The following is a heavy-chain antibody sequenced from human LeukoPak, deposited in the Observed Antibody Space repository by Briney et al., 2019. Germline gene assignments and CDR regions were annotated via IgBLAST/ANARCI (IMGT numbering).Heavy chain of an antibody. Sequence: KASETLSLTCSVSDDSFSTHYWTWIRQPPGKGLGWIGYISSIGSTNYNPSLKSRVTISVDTSKKQFSLRMTSVTAADTAVFYCARENSGSYREFDYWGQGTLVTVSS. V-gene: IGHV4-59*11. D-gene: IGHD1-26*01. CDR3: ARENSGSYREFDY. J-gene: IGHJ4*02. CDR2: ISSIGST. CDR1: DDSFSTHY.